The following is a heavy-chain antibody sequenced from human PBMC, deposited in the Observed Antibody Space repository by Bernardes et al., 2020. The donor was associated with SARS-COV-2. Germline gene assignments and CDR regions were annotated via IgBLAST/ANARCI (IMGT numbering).Heavy chain of an antibody. D-gene: IGHD4-17*01. CDR3: ARDRTTPVTTSTYYYYGMDV. CDR1: GFTFSSYA. Sequence: GGSLRLSCAASGFTFSSYAMSWVRQAPGKGLEWVANIKQDGSEKYYVDSVKGRFTISRDNAKNSLYLQMNSLRAEDTAVYYCARDRTTPVTTSTYYYYGMDVWGQGTTVTVSS. J-gene: IGHJ6*02. CDR2: IKQDGSEK. V-gene: IGHV3-7*01.